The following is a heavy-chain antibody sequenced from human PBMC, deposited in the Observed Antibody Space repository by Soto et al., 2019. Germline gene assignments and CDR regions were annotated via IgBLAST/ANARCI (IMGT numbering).Heavy chain of an antibody. CDR3: AKDRPSGSLTYYFGMDV. CDR1: GFTFSSYG. D-gene: IGHD1-26*01. V-gene: IGHV3-30*18. CDR2: ISYDGSNK. J-gene: IGHJ6*02. Sequence: QVQLVESGGGVVQPGRSLRLSCAASGFTFSSYGRHWVRQAPGKGLEWVAVISYDGSNKYYADSVKGRFTISRDNSKNTLYLQMNSLRAEDTAVYYCAKDRPSGSLTYYFGMDVWGQGTTVTVSS.